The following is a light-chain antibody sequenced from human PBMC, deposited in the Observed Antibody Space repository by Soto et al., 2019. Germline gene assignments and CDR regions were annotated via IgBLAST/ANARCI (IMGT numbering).Light chain of an antibody. V-gene: IGLV2-14*01. CDR3: SSYTSSSTL. CDR2: EVS. Sequence: QSVLTQPTSVSGSPGQSITISCTGTSSDVGGYNYVSWYQQHPGKAPKLMIYEVSNRSSGVSNRFSGSKSGNTASLTISGLQAEDEADSYCSSYTSSSTLFGTGTKVTGL. CDR1: SSDVGGYNY. J-gene: IGLJ1*01.